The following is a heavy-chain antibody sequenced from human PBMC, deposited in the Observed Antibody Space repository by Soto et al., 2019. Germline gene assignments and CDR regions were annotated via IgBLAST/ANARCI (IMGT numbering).Heavy chain of an antibody. CDR1: GYSFTGYY. V-gene: IGHV1-2*02. CDR3: ASLQTSGWYGVH. D-gene: IGHD6-19*01. J-gene: IGHJ4*02. Sequence: GASVNVSCKASGYSFTGYYIHWLRQAPGQGLEWMGWIYPNSGDTKSAQKFQGRLTLTRDTSITTAYMELSSLRSDDTAIYYCASLQTSGWYGVHWGQGTLVTVSS. CDR2: IYPNSGDT.